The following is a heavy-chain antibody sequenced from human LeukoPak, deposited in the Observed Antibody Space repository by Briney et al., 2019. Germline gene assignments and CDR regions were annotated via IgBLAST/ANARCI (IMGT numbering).Heavy chain of an antibody. V-gene: IGHV4-59*01. Sequence: SETLSLTCSVSGVSISSSYWSWIRQPPGKGLEWIGYISYRGTAKYNPSLKSRVTISVDTSKNQVSLNLSSVTAADTAVYYCARDPGSCSGGSCSFYWYFDLWGRGTLVTVSS. CDR2: ISYRGTA. J-gene: IGHJ2*01. CDR1: GVSISSSY. D-gene: IGHD2-15*01. CDR3: ARDPGSCSGGSCSFYWYFDL.